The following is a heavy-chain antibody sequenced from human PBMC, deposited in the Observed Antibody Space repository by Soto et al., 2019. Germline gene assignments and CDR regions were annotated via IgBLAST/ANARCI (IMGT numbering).Heavy chain of an antibody. D-gene: IGHD3-10*01. CDR1: GFTFSNAW. CDR3: TTPQRLWFGPELAFDY. Sequence: GSLRLSCSASGFTFSNAWMSWVRQAPGKGLEWVGHIKSKTDGGTTDYAAPVKGRFTISRDDSKNTLYLQMNSLKTEDTAVYYCTTPQRLWFGPELAFDYWGQGTLVTVSS. V-gene: IGHV3-15*01. J-gene: IGHJ4*02. CDR2: IKSKTDGGTT.